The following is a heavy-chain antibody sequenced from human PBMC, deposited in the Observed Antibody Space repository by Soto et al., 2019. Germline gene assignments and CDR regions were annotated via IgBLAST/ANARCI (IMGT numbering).Heavy chain of an antibody. J-gene: IGHJ4*02. V-gene: IGHV4-4*07. Sequence: KPSETLSLTCAVSGGSISRYYWSWIRQPAGKGLEWIGRISASGSTNYNPSLKSRVVMSVDTSKSQFSLELNSVTAADTAVYYCARVGDTSGYYYNFDYWGQGTLVTVSS. CDR1: GGSISRYY. CDR3: ARVGDTSGYYYNFDY. D-gene: IGHD3-22*01. CDR2: ISASGST.